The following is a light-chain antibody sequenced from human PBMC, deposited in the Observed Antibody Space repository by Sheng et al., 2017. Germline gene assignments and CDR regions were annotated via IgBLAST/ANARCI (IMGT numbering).Light chain of an antibody. V-gene: IGKV3D-20*02. CDR1: QSVFSTY. Sequence: IVLTQSPDSLSLSPGERATLSCRASQSVFSTYIAWYQQKPGQAPRLLIYGASSRATGIPARFSGSGSGTDFTLTISSLEPEDFAVYYCQQRSNWPPWTFGQGTKVEIK. CDR3: QQRSNWPPWT. J-gene: IGKJ1*01. CDR2: GAS.